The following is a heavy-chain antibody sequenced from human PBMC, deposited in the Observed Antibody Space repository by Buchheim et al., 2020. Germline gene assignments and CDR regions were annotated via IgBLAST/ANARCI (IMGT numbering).Heavy chain of an antibody. CDR1: GFTFSSYE. Sequence: EVQLVESGGGLVEPGGSLRLSCVASGFTFSSYEMNWVRQAPGKGLEWVSYISSSGGTIYYADSVKGRFTISRDNAKNTLYLQMNSLRVEDAAVYYCARDKGNNWRDPWGQGSL. CDR3: ARDKGNNWRDP. V-gene: IGHV3-48*03. J-gene: IGHJ5*02. CDR2: ISSSGGTI.